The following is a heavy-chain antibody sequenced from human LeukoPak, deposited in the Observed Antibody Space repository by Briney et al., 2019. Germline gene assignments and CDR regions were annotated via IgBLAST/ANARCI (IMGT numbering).Heavy chain of an antibody. CDR3: ARGYTSSSADY. J-gene: IGHJ4*02. CDR1: GFTFSSYW. CDR2: INSDGSQK. D-gene: IGHD6-13*01. V-gene: IGHV3-74*01. Sequence: GGSLRLSCAASGFTFSSYWMHWVRQAPGKGLVWVSGINSDGSQKRYADSVKGRLTISRDNAKNTLYLQMNSLRAEDTAVYYCARGYTSSSADYWGQGTLVTVSS.